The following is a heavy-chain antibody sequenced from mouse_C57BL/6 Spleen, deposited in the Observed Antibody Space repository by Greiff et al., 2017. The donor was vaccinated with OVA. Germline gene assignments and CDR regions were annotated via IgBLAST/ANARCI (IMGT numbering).Heavy chain of an antibody. Sequence: VQLQQSGPELVKPGASVKISCKASGYTFTDYYMNWVKQSPGKSLEWIGDINPNNGGTSYNQKFKGKATLTVDKSSSTAYMELRSLTSEDSAVYYCARDDYGFDYWGQGTTLTVSS. CDR2: INPNNGGT. J-gene: IGHJ2*01. D-gene: IGHD2-4*01. V-gene: IGHV1-26*01. CDR1: GYTFTDYY. CDR3: ARDDYGFDY.